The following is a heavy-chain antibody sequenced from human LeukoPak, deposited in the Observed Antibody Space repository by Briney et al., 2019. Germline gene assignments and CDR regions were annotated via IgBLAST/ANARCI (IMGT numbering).Heavy chain of an antibody. Sequence: SVTVSCKASGGTFSSYAISWVRQAPGQGLEWMGGIIPIFGTANYAQKFQGRVTITADESTSTAYMELSSLRSEDTAVYYCARVNYYGSGNYYYGMDVWGQGTTVTVSS. CDR3: ARVNYYGSGNYYYGMDV. CDR2: IIPIFGTA. CDR1: GGTFSSYA. D-gene: IGHD3-10*01. V-gene: IGHV1-69*13. J-gene: IGHJ6*02.